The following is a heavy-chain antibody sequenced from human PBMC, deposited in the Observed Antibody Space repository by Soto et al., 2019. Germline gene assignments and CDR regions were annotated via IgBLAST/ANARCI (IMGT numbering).Heavy chain of an antibody. CDR3: FQAEDGIRDTGPVSAFLLNRSSDL. D-gene: IGHD2-15*01. J-gene: IGHJ2*01. CDR2: IWYDGSNK. V-gene: IGHV3-33*01. Sequence: KGLEWVAVIWYDGSNKYYADSVKGRFTISRDNSKNTLYLQMNSLRAEDTAVYFFFQAEDGIRDTGPVSAFLLNRSSDL.